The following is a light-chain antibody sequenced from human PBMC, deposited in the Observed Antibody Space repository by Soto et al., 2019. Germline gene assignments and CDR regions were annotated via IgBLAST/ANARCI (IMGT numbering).Light chain of an antibody. CDR1: QSISSW. J-gene: IGKJ2*01. Sequence: DIQMTQSPSTLSASVGDRVTITWRASQSISSWLAWYQQKPGKAPKLLIYKASSLESGVPSRFSGSGSGTEFTLTISSLQPDDFATYYCQQYNTRYTFGQGTKLEIK. CDR2: KAS. V-gene: IGKV1-5*03. CDR3: QQYNTRYT.